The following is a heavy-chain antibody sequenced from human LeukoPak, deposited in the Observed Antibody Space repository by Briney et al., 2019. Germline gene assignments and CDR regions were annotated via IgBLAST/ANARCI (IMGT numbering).Heavy chain of an antibody. D-gene: IGHD4-23*01. CDR3: ARSTVVTGTFDY. Sequence: SETLSLTCTVSGGSISSYYWSWIRQPAGKGLEWIGRIYTSGSTNYNPSLKSRVTMSVDTSKNQFSLKLSSVTAADTAVSYCARSTVVTGTFDYWGQGTLVTVSS. J-gene: IGHJ4*02. CDR1: GGSISSYY. CDR2: IYTSGST. V-gene: IGHV4-4*07.